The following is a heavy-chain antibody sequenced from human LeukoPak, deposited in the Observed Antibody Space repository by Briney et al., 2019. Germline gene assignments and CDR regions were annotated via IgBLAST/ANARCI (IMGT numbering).Heavy chain of an antibody. V-gene: IGHV1-2*02. D-gene: IGHD3-10*01. CDR2: INPNSGGT. J-gene: IGHJ4*02. Sequence: GASVKVSCKASGYTFTGYYMHWVRQAPGQGLEWMGWINPNSGGTNYAQKFQGRVTMTRNTSISTAYMELSSLTSEDTAMYYCARDPLRGGAGSYLLGYWGQGTLVTVSS. CDR3: ARDPLRGGAGSYLLGY. CDR1: GYTFTGYY.